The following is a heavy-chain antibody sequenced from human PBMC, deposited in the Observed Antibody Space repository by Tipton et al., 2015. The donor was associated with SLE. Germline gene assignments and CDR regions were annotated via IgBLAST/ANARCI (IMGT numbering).Heavy chain of an antibody. D-gene: IGHD2-15*01. CDR2: IWYDGSNQ. V-gene: IGHV3-33*01. CDR3: ARDRGWPAAHFDV. Sequence: SLRLSCAASGFTFRNAGMHWVRQAPGKGLEWVAFIWYDGSNQYYAESVKGRFAVSRDNTKNTLWLEIDSLRVEDTAIYYCARDRGWPAAHFDVWGQGTLVTVSS. J-gene: IGHJ4*02. CDR1: GFTFRNAG.